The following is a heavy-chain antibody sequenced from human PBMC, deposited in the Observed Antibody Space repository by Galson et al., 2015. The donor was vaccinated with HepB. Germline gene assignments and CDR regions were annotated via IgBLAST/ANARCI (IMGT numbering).Heavy chain of an antibody. J-gene: IGHJ6*02. Sequence: SETLSLTCTLSGGSTISTSNYWGWIRQPPGKGLEWFGSIYYSGITNYNPSLKSRVTISLDTSKNQFSLKLRSVTAADTAVYYCARVSLSSSGWYVRYGLDVWGQGTTVTVSS. CDR3: ARVSLSSSGWYVRYGLDV. V-gene: IGHV4-39*07. D-gene: IGHD6-19*01. CDR2: IYYSGIT. CDR1: GGSTISTSNY.